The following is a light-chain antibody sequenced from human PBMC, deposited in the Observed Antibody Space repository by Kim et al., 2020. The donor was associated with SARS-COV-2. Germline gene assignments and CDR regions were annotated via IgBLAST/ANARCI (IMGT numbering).Light chain of an antibody. CDR3: ATWDDGLNGWV. V-gene: IGLV1-44*01. Sequence: GQSVAIPFAGSRTNIGDNYVNWEQPVPGSAPKLLIYDNNQRPSGLPDRFSGSKSATSASLAISDLQSEDGADYYCATWDDGLNGWVFGGGTQLTVL. J-gene: IGLJ3*02. CDR2: DNN. CDR1: RTNIGDNY.